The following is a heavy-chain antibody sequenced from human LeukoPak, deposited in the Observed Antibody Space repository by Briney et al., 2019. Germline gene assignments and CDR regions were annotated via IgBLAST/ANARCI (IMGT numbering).Heavy chain of an antibody. Sequence: PLETLSLTCTVSGGSISSSSYYWGWTRQPPGKGLEWIGSIYYSGSTYYNPSLKSRVTISVDTSKNQFSLKLSSVTAAGTAVYYCASICPYSSGWYACAFDIWGQGAMVTVSS. CDR2: IYYSGST. J-gene: IGHJ3*02. CDR3: ASICPYSSGWYACAFDI. CDR1: GGSISSSSYY. V-gene: IGHV4-39*01. D-gene: IGHD6-19*01.